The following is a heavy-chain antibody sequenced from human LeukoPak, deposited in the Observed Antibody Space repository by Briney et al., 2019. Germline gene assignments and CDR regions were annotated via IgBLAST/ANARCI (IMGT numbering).Heavy chain of an antibody. D-gene: IGHD5-18*01. CDR2: VNHSGST. CDR1: GGSFSGYY. J-gene: IGHJ4*02. V-gene: IGHV4-34*01. CDR3: ASVTAVVNY. Sequence: SETLPLTCAVYGGSFSGYYWSWIRQPPGKGLEWIGEVNHSGSTNYNPSLKSRVTISVDTSKNQFSLKLSSVTAADTAVYYCASVTAVVNYWGQGTLVTVSS.